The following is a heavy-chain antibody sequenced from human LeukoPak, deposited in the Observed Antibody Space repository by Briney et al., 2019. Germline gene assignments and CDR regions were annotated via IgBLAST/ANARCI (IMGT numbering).Heavy chain of an antibody. CDR3: AREVPAGSRGAFDI. V-gene: IGHV3-33*01. J-gene: IGHJ3*02. D-gene: IGHD2-2*01. CDR2: IWYDGSNK. Sequence: GGSLRLSCAASGFTFSSYGMHWVRQAPGKGLEGVAVIWYDGSNKYYADSVKGRFTISRDNSKNTLYLQMNSLRAEDTAVYYCAREVPAGSRGAFDIWGQGTMVTVSS. CDR1: GFTFSSYG.